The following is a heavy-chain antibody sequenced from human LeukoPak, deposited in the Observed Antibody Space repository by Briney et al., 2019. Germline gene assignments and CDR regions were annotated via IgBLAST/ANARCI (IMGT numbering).Heavy chain of an antibody. Sequence: PSETLSLTRTVSGGSISSSRYYGGWIRQPPGKGLEWIGSIYYSGSTYYNPSLKSRVTISVDTSKNQFSLKLSSVTAADTAVYYSARLDSSSLYYLHCCGQGTLVTVSS. CDR2: IYYSGST. D-gene: IGHD6-13*01. V-gene: IGHV4-39*01. CDR1: GGSISSSRYY. CDR3: ARLDSSSLYYLHC. J-gene: IGHJ4*02.